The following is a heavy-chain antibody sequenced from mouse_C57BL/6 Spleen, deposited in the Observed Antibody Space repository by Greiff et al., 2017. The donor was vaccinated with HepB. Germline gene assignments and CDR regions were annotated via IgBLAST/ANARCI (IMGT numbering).Heavy chain of an antibody. V-gene: IGHV1-80*01. CDR1: GYAFSSYW. D-gene: IGHD1-1*01. CDR2: IYPGDGDT. CDR3: SCSTTVVATDAMDY. Sequence: VQLQQSGAELVKPGASVKISCKASGYAFSSYWMNWVKQRPGKGLEWIGQIYPGDGDTNYNGKFKGKATLTADKSSSTAYMQLSSLTYEDSAFYFRSCSTTVVATDAMDYWVQGSSVTVSS. J-gene: IGHJ4*01.